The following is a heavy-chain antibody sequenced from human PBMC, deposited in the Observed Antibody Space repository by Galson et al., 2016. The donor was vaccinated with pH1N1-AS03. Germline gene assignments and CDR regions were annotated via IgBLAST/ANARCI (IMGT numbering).Heavy chain of an antibody. Sequence: SVKVSCKASGYTFTTYAMHWVRQAPGQRLEWMGWINADNGNTKYSQKFQGRVTITRDTSASTAYMELSRLRSEDTAVYYCARYYYDSSGYYVYFDYRGQGTLVTVSS. J-gene: IGHJ4*02. CDR2: INADNGNT. CDR3: ARYYYDSSGYYVYFDY. CDR1: GYTFTTYA. V-gene: IGHV1-3*01. D-gene: IGHD3-22*01.